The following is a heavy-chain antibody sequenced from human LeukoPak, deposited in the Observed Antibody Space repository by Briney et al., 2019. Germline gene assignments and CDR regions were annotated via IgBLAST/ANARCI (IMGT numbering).Heavy chain of an antibody. CDR3: AKRDYYDSSGYYAHFDY. CDR1: GFTFSSYA. Sequence: GGSLRLSCAASGFTFSSYAMSWVRQAPGKGLEWVSAISGSGGSTYYADSVKGRFAISRDNSKNTLYLQMNSLRAEDTAVYYCAKRDYYDSSGYYAHFDYWGQGTLVTVSS. V-gene: IGHV3-23*01. J-gene: IGHJ4*02. D-gene: IGHD3-22*01. CDR2: ISGSGGST.